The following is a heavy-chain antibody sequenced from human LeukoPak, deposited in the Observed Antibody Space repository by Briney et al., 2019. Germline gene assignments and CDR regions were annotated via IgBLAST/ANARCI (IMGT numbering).Heavy chain of an antibody. CDR1: GYTFTSYG. D-gene: IGHD1-1*01. CDR3: ARGELERGYYYYYMDV. CDR2: ISAYNGNT. J-gene: IGHJ6*03. Sequence: GASVKVSCKASGYTFTSYGISWVRQAPGQGLEWMGWISAYNGNTNYAQKLQGRVTMTTDTSTSTAYMELRSLRSDDTAVYYCARGELERGYYYYYMDVWGKGTTVTVSS. V-gene: IGHV1-18*01.